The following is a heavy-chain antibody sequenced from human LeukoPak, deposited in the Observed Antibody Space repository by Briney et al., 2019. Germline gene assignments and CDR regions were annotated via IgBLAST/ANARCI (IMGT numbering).Heavy chain of an antibody. D-gene: IGHD6-19*01. Sequence: GASVKVSSKASGYTFTSYGISWVRQAPGQGLEWMGWISAYNGNTNYAQKLQGRVTMTTDTSTSTAYMELRSLRSDDTAVYYCARHSSNYYYYYMDVWGKGTTVTVSS. V-gene: IGHV1-18*01. CDR1: GYTFTSYG. J-gene: IGHJ6*03. CDR2: ISAYNGNT. CDR3: ARHSSNYYYYYMDV.